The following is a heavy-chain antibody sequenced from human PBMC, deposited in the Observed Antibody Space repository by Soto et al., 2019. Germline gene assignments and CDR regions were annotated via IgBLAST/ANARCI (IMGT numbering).Heavy chain of an antibody. J-gene: IGHJ4*02. Sequence: SETLSLTCTVSGGSISSGGYYWSWIRQHPGKGLEWIGYIYYSGSTYYNPSLKSRVTISVDTSKNQFSLKLSSVTAADTAVYYCARVWYGSGSSFFDYWGQGTLVTVSS. CDR3: ARVWYGSGSSFFDY. D-gene: IGHD6-19*01. CDR2: IYYSGST. V-gene: IGHV4-31*03. CDR1: GGSISSGGYY.